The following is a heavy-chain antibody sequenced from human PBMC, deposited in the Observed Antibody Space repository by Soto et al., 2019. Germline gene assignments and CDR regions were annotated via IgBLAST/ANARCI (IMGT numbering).Heavy chain of an antibody. J-gene: IGHJ3*02. D-gene: IGHD4-17*01. CDR1: GGSISSGGYY. V-gene: IGHV4-31*03. CDR2: LYNSGST. Sequence: QVQLQESGPGLVKPSQTLSLTCTVSGGSISSGGYYWSWIRQHPGKGLEWIGHLYNSGSTYYNPSLELRVIISVETSKKQSSLKLSAVTGADTAGDYCAGYGYYEGGDIWGQGTMVTVSS. CDR3: AGYGYYEGGDI.